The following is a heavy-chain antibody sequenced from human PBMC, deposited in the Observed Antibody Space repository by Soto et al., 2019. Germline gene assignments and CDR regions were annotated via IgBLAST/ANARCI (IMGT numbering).Heavy chain of an antibody. CDR1: GFTFSGSA. J-gene: IGHJ4*02. V-gene: IGHV3-73*01. D-gene: IGHD2-15*01. CDR2: IRSKANNYAT. Sequence: PVGSLRLSCAASGFTFSGSAMHWVRQASGKGLEWVGRIRSKANNYATEYAASVKGRFTISRDDSKNTAYLQVNSLQTEDTAVYYCTSPSCSGTSCYAFDFWGQGTLVTVSS. CDR3: TSPSCSGTSCYAFDF.